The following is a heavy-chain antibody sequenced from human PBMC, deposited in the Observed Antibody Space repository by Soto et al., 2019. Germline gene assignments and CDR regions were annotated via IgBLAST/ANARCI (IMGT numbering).Heavy chain of an antibody. D-gene: IGHD3-3*01. CDR2: IYYSGST. CDR1: GGSISSSSYY. Sequence: SETLSLTCTVSGGSISSSSYYWGWIRQPPGKGLEWIGSIYYSGSTYYNPSLKSRVTVSVDTSKNQFSLKLSSVTAADTAVYYCARSSYSEEGFLEWLSNYYYYMDVWGKGTTVTVS. CDR3: ARSSYSEEGFLEWLSNYYYYMDV. V-gene: IGHV4-39*01. J-gene: IGHJ6*03.